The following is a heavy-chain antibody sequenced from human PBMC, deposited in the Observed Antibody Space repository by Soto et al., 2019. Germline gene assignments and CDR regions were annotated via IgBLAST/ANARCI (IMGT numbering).Heavy chain of an antibody. CDR1: GFTFTDYG. D-gene: IGHD3-16*02. CDR2: IWYDGINK. V-gene: IGHV3-33*01. Sequence: QVQLVESGGGVVQPGRSLGLSCAASGFTFTDYGMHWVRQAPGKGLEWVADIWYDGINKYYADSVKGRFTISRDNSKNPLYRQMNSLRAEDTAVYYCARGLGRSDYVWGSYRYTPPPDCWGQGTLVTVSS. CDR3: ARGLGRSDYVWGSYRYTPPPDC. J-gene: IGHJ4*02.